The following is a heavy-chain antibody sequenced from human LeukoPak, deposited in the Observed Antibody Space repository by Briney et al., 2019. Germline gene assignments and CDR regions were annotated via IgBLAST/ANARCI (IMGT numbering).Heavy chain of an antibody. Sequence: GGSLRLSCAASGFTFSSYALHWVRQAPGKGLEWVAVIWYDGSNKYYADSVKGRFTISRDNSKNTLYLQMNSLRAEDTAVYYCARSSGWYDFDYWGQGTLVTVSS. D-gene: IGHD6-19*01. CDR1: GFTFSSYA. V-gene: IGHV3-33*01. CDR2: IWYDGSNK. CDR3: ARSSGWYDFDY. J-gene: IGHJ4*02.